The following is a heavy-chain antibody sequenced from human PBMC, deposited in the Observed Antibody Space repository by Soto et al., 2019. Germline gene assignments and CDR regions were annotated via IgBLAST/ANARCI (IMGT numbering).Heavy chain of an antibody. J-gene: IGHJ5*02. V-gene: IGHV4-31*03. CDR2: IYYSGST. CDR3: ARTSYDSSGTAADP. CDR1: GGSISSGNNY. D-gene: IGHD3-22*01. Sequence: QVQLQESGPGLVKPSQTLSLTCTVSGGSISSGNNYWSWIRQHPGKGLEWIGYIYYSGSTYYNPSLRSRVTISVDTSKNQFSLKLSSVTAADTAVYYCARTSYDSSGTAADPWGQGTLVTVSS.